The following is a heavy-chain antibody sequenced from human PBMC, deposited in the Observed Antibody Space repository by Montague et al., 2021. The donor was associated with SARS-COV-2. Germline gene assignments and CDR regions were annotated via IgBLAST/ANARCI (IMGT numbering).Heavy chain of an antibody. CDR2: LYYSGST. D-gene: IGHD3-22*01. CDR3: AANLGERYCQADYYFDP. CDR1: GGSISSYY. Sequence: SETLSLTCTVYGGSISSYYWSWIRQTPGKGLEWIGYLYYSGSTKYNPSLESRVAMSVDTSKNQFSLSLTSVTAADTAVYYCAANLGERYCQADYYFDPWGPGTLVAVSS. J-gene: IGHJ5*02. V-gene: IGHV4-59*01.